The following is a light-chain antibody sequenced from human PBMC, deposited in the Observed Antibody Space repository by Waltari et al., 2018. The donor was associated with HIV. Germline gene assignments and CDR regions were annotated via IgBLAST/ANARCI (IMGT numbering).Light chain of an antibody. CDR3: QSADISGTHLFV. J-gene: IGLJ1*01. V-gene: IGLV3-25*03. CDR2: KDT. CDR1: ALSKQY. Sequence: SNDLTQSSSVSVSPGPTARITCSGDALSKQYSYWYQHKPGQAPLLLIYKDTERPAEIPDRFAGSSSGTTATLTITGVQPEDEADYYCQSADISGTHLFVFAAGTKVTVL.